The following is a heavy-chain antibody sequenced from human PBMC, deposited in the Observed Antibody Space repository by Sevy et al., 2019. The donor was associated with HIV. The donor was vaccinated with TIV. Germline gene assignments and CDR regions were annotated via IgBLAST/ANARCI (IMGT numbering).Heavy chain of an antibody. D-gene: IGHD1-26*01. CDR1: GFTFSSYA. CDR3: AKGRPSTYSGSSS. J-gene: IGHJ5*02. Sequence: GGSLRLSCAASGFTFSSYAMSWVRQAPGKGLDWVSAMSSSDNRTYYADSVKGRFTISRDNSKNTLYLQMNSLRAEDTALYYCAKGRPSTYSGSSSWGQGTLVTVSS. V-gene: IGHV3-23*01. CDR2: MSSSDNRT.